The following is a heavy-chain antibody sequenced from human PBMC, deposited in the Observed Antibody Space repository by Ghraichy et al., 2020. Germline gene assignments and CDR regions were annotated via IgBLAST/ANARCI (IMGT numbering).Heavy chain of an antibody. CDR1: GFTFTIYW. Sequence: GESLNISCAASGFTFTIYWMCWVRQAPGKGLEWVANINQDGSEKYYVDSVKGRFTIFRDNAKNTLYLQMNSLRAEDTTVYYCARDRSSSRWCAHFDYRGLGPVVNVSS. D-gene: IGHD6-13*01. V-gene: IGHV3-7*03. CDR2: INQDGSEK. J-gene: IGHJ4*02. CDR3: ARDRSSSRWCAHFDY.